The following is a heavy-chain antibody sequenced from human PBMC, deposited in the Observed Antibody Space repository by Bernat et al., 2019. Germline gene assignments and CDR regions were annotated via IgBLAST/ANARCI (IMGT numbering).Heavy chain of an antibody. D-gene: IGHD2-2*01. CDR3: ARLLPCSTTTCWPDY. V-gene: IGHV3-33*01. CDR1: GFTFSSYG. J-gene: IGHJ4*02. Sequence: QVQLVESGGGVVQPGRSLRLSCTASGFTFSSYGMHWVRQAPGKGPEWVAVIWYDSSKKYYADPLKARFPFSRDNSKTTRYLQINGLRAKDTAVYSWARLLPCSTTTCWPDYWAKGTLST. CDR2: IWYDSSKK.